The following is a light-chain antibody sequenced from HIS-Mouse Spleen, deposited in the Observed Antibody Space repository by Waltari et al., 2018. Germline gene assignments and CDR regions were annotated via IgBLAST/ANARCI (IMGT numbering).Light chain of an antibody. CDR2: RNN. Sequence: QSVLTQPPSASGTPGQRVTISCSGSSSHIGSYYLLWYQQLPGTAPKLLIYRNNQRPSGVPDRFSGSKSGTSASLAISGLQSEDEADYYCAAWDDSLNGYVFGTGTKVTVL. J-gene: IGLJ1*01. CDR1: SSHIGSYY. CDR3: AAWDDSLNGYV. V-gene: IGLV1-44*01.